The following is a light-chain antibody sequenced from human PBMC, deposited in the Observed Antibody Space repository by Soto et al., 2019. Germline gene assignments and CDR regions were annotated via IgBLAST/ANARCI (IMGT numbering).Light chain of an antibody. Sequence: DIQMPQSPSTLSASVGDRVTITCLASQSISSWLAWYQQKPGKAPKLLIYKASTLKSGVPSRFSGSGSGTEFTLTISSLQPDDFATYYCQHYNSYSEAFGQRAKVDI. J-gene: IGKJ1*01. CDR3: QHYNSYSEA. CDR1: QSISSW. V-gene: IGKV1-5*03. CDR2: KAS.